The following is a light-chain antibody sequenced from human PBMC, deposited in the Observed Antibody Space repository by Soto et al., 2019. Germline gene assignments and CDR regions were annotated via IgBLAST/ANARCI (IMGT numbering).Light chain of an antibody. V-gene: IGKV2-28*01. CDR2: LGS. CDR3: QQYNNWPPLT. Sequence: DIVMTQSPLSLPVTPGEPASISCRSSQSLLHSNGYNYLDWYLQKPGQSPQLLIYLGSYRASGVPDRFSGSGSGTDFTLKISRVEAEDVGVYYCQQYNNWPPLTFGGGTKVDIK. CDR1: QSLLHSNGYNY. J-gene: IGKJ4*01.